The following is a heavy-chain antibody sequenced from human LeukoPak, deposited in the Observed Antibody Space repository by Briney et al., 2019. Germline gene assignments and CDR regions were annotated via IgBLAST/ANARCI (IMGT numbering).Heavy chain of an antibody. CDR3: ARVGYDDAFDI. J-gene: IGHJ3*02. CDR2: ISSSSSYI. Sequence: GGSLRLSCAASGFTFSSYSMNWVRQAPGKGLEWVSSISSSSSYIYYTDSVKGRFTISRDNAKNSLYLQMNSLRAEDTAVYYCARVGYDDAFDIWGQGTMVTVSS. V-gene: IGHV3-21*01. CDR1: GFTFSSYS. D-gene: IGHD2-2*01.